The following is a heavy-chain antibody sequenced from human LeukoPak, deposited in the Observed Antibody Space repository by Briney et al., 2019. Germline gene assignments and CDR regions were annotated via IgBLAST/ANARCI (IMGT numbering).Heavy chain of an antibody. D-gene: IGHD1-26*01. CDR1: GYTFTGYY. V-gene: IGHV1-2*04. CDR3: ARGVGNTMPLDY. J-gene: IGHJ4*02. Sequence: ASVKVSCKASGYTFTGYYMHWVRQAPGQGLEWMGWINPNSGGTNYAQKFQGWVTMTRDTSISTAYMEVSRLRSDDTAVHHCARGVGNTMPLDYWGQGTLVTVSS. CDR2: INPNSGGT.